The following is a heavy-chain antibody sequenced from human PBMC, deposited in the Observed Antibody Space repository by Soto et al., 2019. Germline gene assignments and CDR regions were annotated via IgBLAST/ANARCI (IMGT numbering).Heavy chain of an antibody. D-gene: IGHD3-10*01. CDR2: IYYSGST. Sequence: SETLSLTCTVSGGSVSSGSYYWSWIRQPPGKGLEWIGYIYYSGSTNYNPSLKSRVTISVDTSKNQFSLKLSSVTAADTAVYYCAISPLWFGRTYYYYYGMDVWGQGTTVTVS. V-gene: IGHV4-61*01. CDR3: AISPLWFGRTYYYYYGMDV. J-gene: IGHJ6*02. CDR1: GGSVSSGSYY.